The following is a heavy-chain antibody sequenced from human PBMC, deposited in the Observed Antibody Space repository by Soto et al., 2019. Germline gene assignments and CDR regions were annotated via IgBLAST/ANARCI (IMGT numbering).Heavy chain of an antibody. CDR3: ARAGQYCSSTSCYTWSPHYYSGLDV. D-gene: IGHD2-2*02. J-gene: IGHJ6*02. CDR2: IFYNGST. CDR1: GDSINSGDYY. Sequence: SESLSLTCTVSGDSINSGDYYWSWIRQPPGKGLEWIGYIFYNGSTYYNPSLKSRVIISVDASKNKFSLKLTSVTAADTAVYYCARAGQYCSSTSCYTWSPHYYSGLDVWGPGTTVTVSS. V-gene: IGHV4-30-4*01.